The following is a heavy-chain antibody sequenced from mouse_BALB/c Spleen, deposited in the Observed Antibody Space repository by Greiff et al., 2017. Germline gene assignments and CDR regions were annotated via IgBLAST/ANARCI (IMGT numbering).Heavy chain of an antibody. J-gene: IGHJ3*01. Sequence: VHVKQSGAELVKPGASVKLSCTASGFNIKDTYMHWVKQRPEQGLEWIGRIDPANGNTKYDPKFQGKATITADTSSNTAYLQLSSLTSEDTAVYYCARGGYDYDEFAYWGQGTLVTVSA. CDR1: GFNIKDTY. CDR3: ARGGYDYDEFAY. CDR2: IDPANGNT. V-gene: IGHV14-3*02. D-gene: IGHD2-4*01.